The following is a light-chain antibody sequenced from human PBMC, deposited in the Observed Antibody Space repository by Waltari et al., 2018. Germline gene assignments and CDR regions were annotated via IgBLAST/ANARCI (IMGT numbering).Light chain of an antibody. Sequence: SYELTQPPSVSVSPGQTASITCSGDNLGDKYTYWYQQKPGQSPVLVIYQDTRRPSGIPGRFSGANAGSPATLTISGTQAMDEADYYCQAWDSTRVFGGGTKLTVL. V-gene: IGLV3-1*01. CDR3: QAWDSTRV. CDR2: QDT. CDR1: NLGDKY. J-gene: IGLJ3*02.